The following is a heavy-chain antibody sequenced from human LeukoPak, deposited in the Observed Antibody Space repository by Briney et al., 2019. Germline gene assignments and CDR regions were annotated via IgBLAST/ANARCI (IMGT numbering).Heavy chain of an antibody. CDR3: ARSPPEIFGVVIIIDY. D-gene: IGHD3-3*01. Sequence: GGSLRLSCAASGFTFSSYWMHWVRQAPGKGLVWVSRINSDGSCTSYADSVKGRFTISRDNAKNTLYLQMNSLRAEDTAVYYCARSPPEIFGVVIIIDYWGQGTLVTVSS. CDR1: GFTFSSYW. V-gene: IGHV3-74*01. CDR2: INSDGSCT. J-gene: IGHJ4*02.